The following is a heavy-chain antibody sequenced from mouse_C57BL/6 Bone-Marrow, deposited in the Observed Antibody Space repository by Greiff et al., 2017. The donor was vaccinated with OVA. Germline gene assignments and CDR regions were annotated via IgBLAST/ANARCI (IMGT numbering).Heavy chain of an antibody. J-gene: IGHJ3*01. CDR2: INPYNGGT. V-gene: IGHV1-19*01. CDR3: AREGYYDYDGAWFAY. D-gene: IGHD2-4*01. CDR1: GYTFTDYY. Sequence: EVQLQQSGPVLVKPGASVKMSCKASGYTFTDYYMNWVKQSHGKSLEWIGVINPYNGGTSYNQKFKGKATLTVDKSSSTAYMELNSLTSEDSAVYYCAREGYYDYDGAWFAYWGQGTLVTVSA.